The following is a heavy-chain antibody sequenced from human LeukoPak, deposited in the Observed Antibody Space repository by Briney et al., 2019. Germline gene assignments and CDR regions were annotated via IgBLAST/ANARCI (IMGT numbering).Heavy chain of an antibody. J-gene: IGHJ6*03. CDR2: IYSGGST. CDR1: GFTVSSNY. Sequence: GGSLRLSYAPSGFTVSSNYMSWVRQAPGKGLEWVSVIYSGGSTYYADSVKGRFTISRDNSKNTLYLQMNSLRAEDTAVYYCARWGGSTRYYYYYYMDVWGKGTTVTVSS. D-gene: IGHD2-15*01. CDR3: ARWGGSTRYYYYYYMDV. V-gene: IGHV3-53*01.